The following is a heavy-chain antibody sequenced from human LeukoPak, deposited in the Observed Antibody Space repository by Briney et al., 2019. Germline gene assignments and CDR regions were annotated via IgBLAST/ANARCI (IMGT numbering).Heavy chain of an antibody. V-gene: IGHV3-7*03. D-gene: IGHD4-11*01. CDR3: ARDETTGVLHIDY. CDR2: IKQDGSEK. J-gene: IGHJ4*02. CDR1: GFTFSSYW. Sequence: GGSLRLSCAASGFTFSSYWMSWVRQAPGKGLEWVANIKQDGSEKYYVDSVKGRFTISRDNAKNSLYLQMNSLRAEDTAVYYCARDETTGVLHIDYWGQGTLVTVSS.